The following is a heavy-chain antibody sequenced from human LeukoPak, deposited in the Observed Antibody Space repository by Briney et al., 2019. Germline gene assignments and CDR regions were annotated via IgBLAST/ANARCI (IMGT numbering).Heavy chain of an antibody. Sequence: GGSLRLSCAASGFTFSSYGMSWVRQAPGKGLEWVSAISGSGGSTYYADSVKGRFTISRDNSKNTLYLQMNSLRAEDTAVYYCARLMEMAATPYYYYYMDVWGKGTTVTVSS. CDR2: ISGSGGST. J-gene: IGHJ6*03. D-gene: IGHD5-24*01. CDR3: ARLMEMAATPYYYYYMDV. V-gene: IGHV3-23*01. CDR1: GFTFSSYG.